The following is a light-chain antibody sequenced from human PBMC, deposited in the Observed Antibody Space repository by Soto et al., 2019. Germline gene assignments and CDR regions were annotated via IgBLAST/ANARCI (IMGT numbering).Light chain of an antibody. CDR1: QGISRS. CDR2: TAS. V-gene: IGKV1-9*01. J-gene: IGKJ4*01. Sequence: DIQLTQSPSFLSASVGDRVTITCRASQGISRSLAWYQQKVGTAPKLLIHTASTLQSGVPSRFSGSGSGTEFTLTISSLQPEDFATYFCQHLNNYPLTFGGGTKVEIK. CDR3: QHLNNYPLT.